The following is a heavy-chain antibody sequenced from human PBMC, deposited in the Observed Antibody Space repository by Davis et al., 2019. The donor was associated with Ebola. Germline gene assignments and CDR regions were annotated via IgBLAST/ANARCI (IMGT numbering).Heavy chain of an antibody. D-gene: IGHD2-21*02. CDR2: ISYDGSNK. J-gene: IGHJ6*02. CDR1: GFTFSSYA. V-gene: IGHV3-30-3*01. Sequence: GESLKISCAASGFTFSSYAMHWVRQAPGKGLEWVAVISYDGSNKYYADSVKGRFTISRDNSKNTLYLQMNSLRAEDTAVYYCAREDTVVVTESGMDVWGQGTTVTVSS. CDR3: AREDTVVVTESGMDV.